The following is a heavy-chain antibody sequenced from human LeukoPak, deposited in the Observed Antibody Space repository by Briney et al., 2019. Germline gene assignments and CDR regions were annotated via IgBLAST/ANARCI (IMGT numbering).Heavy chain of an antibody. CDR1: GGSISSGSYY. Sequence: SETLSLTCTVSGGSISSGSYYWSWIRQPAGKGLEWIWRIYTSGITNYNPSLKSRVTISVDTSKNQFSLKLSSVTAADTAVYYCARVRRGYYDSSGYEDAFDIWGQGTMVTVSS. CDR2: IYTSGIT. J-gene: IGHJ3*02. V-gene: IGHV4-61*02. D-gene: IGHD3-22*01. CDR3: ARVRRGYYDSSGYEDAFDI.